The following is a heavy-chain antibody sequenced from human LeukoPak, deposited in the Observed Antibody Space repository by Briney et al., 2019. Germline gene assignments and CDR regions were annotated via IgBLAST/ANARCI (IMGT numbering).Heavy chain of an antibody. V-gene: IGHV3-23*01. D-gene: IGHD3-22*01. CDR2: ISGSGGST. CDR3: TKPTPGYSSGQSPVWPVAP. Sequence: GGSLRLSCAASGFTFSSYAMSWVRQAPGKGLEWVSAISGSGGSTYYADSVKGRFTISRDNSKNTLYLQMNSLRAEDTAVYYCTKPTPGYSSGQSPVWPVAPGGRGARFPVS. J-gene: IGHJ4*02. CDR1: GFTFSSYA.